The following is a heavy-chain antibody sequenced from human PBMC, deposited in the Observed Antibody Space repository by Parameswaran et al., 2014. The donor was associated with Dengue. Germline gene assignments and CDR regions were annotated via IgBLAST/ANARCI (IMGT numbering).Heavy chain of an antibody. D-gene: IGHD2-2*01. Sequence: AISSARWIRQPPGKGLEWIGYIYYSGSTNYNPSLKSRVTISVDTSKNQFSLKLSSVTAADTAVYYCARVPSYCSSTSCYRISYYGMDVWGQGTTVTVSS. V-gene: IGHV4-59*01. J-gene: IGHJ6*02. CDR1: AISSA. CDR2: IYYSGST. CDR3: ARVPSYCSSTSCYRISYYGMDV.